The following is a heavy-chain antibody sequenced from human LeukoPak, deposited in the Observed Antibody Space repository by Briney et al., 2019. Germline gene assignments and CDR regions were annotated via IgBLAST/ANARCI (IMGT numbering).Heavy chain of an antibody. CDR3: AKDQGYFDY. CDR1: VFTFSRYA. Sequence: GGSLRLSCAPSVFTFSRYAMRWVRQARGKGLEWVSAISGSGGSTYCTDSVKARFTISRDNSNNTLYLQMNSLRAEDTAVYYCAKDQGYFDYWGQGPLVTVSS. CDR2: ISGSGGST. V-gene: IGHV3-23*01. J-gene: IGHJ4*01.